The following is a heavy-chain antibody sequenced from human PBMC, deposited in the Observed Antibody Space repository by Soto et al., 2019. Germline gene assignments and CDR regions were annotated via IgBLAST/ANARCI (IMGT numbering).Heavy chain of an antibody. CDR1: GGSIISYY. J-gene: IGHJ4*02. Sequence: SETLPLTCTVSGGSIISYYWSWIRQPPGKGLEWIGFIYYSGSTNYNPSLKSRVTISVDTSKNQFSLKLTSVTAADTAVYFCARYSGTYYVYWGQGTLVTVSS. CDR3: ARYSGTYYVY. V-gene: IGHV4-59*01. CDR2: IYYSGST. D-gene: IGHD1-26*01.